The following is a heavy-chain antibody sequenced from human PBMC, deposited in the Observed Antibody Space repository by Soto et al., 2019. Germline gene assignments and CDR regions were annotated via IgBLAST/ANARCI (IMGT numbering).Heavy chain of an antibody. CDR1: GGSISSGGYY. CDR3: ARSSYHHFDY. J-gene: IGHJ4*02. D-gene: IGHD2-2*01. CDR2: IYYSGST. V-gene: IGHV4-31*03. Sequence: QVQLQESGPGLVKPSQTLSLTCTVSGGSISSGGYYWSWIRQHPGKGLEWIGYIYYSGSTYYNPYHKSRVTISVNTSKNQFSLKLSSVTAADTAVDYCARSSYHHFDYWGQGTLVTVSS.